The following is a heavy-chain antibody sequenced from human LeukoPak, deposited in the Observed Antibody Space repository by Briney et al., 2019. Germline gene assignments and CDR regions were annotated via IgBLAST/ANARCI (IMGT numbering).Heavy chain of an antibody. CDR2: IYYSGST. CDR1: GGSISSYY. Sequence: KPSETLSLTCTASGGSISSYYWSWIRQPPGKGLEWIGYIYYSGSTNYNPSLKSRVTISVDTSKNQFSLKLSSVTAADTAVYYCARDRYYYGSGSYSTDWYFDLWGRGTLVTVSS. V-gene: IGHV4-59*01. CDR3: ARDRYYYGSGSYSTDWYFDL. J-gene: IGHJ2*01. D-gene: IGHD3-10*01.